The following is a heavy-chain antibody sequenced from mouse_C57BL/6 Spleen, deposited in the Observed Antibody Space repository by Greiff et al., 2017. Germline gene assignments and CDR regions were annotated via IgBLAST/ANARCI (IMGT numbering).Heavy chain of an antibody. J-gene: IGHJ3*01. Sequence: EVMLVESGGGLVKPGGSLKLSCAASGFTFSDYGMHWVRQAPEKGLEWVAYISSGSSTIYYADTVKGRFTISRDNAKITLFLQMTSLRSEDTAMYYCARQGLRRGFAYWGQGTLVTVSA. CDR1: GFTFSDYG. CDR3: ARQGLRRGFAY. D-gene: IGHD2-4*01. CDR2: ISSGSSTI. V-gene: IGHV5-17*01.